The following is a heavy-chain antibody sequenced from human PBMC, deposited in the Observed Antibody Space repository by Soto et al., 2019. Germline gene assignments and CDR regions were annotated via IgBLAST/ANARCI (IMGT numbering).Heavy chain of an antibody. CDR1: GFTFNNFA. Sequence: GGSLRLSCAASGFTFNNFAMHWVRQAPGKGLEWVAVISYDGSNKYYADSVKGRFTISRDNFKNTLYLQMNSLRAEDTAVYSCARGPSSLTRFDYWGQGILVTVSS. J-gene: IGHJ4*02. CDR2: ISYDGSNK. V-gene: IGHV3-30-3*01. D-gene: IGHD2-2*01. CDR3: ARGPSSLTRFDY.